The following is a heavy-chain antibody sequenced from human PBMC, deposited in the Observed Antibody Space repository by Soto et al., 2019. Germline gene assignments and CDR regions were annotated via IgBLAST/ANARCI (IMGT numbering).Heavy chain of an antibody. CDR1: GFNFSSYA. V-gene: IGHV3-30*04. CDR3: AREGQPAAGTTPHN. CDR2: ISYDGGKK. D-gene: IGHD6-13*01. J-gene: IGHJ4*02. Sequence: GGSLRLSCAASGFNFSSYAMHWVRQAPGKGLEWVAVISYDGGKKYYADSVKGRFTISRDNSKNTLYVEMNSLSGEDTAVYYCAREGQPAAGTTPHNWGQGTLVTVSS.